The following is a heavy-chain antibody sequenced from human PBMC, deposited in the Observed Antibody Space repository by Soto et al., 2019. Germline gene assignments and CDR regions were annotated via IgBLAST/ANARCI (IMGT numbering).Heavy chain of an antibody. D-gene: IGHD6-19*01. CDR2: ISGRDDSA. J-gene: IGHJ4*02. CDR3: VKGAWLDY. CDR1: GFTFSTFD. V-gene: IGHV3-23*01. Sequence: PGGSLRLSCAASGFTFSTFDMSWVRQPPGKGLEWVSVISGRDDSANYADSVKGRFTIPKDKSSNTLYLQMNNLRAEDTAVYYYVKGAWLDYWGQGTLVTVSS.